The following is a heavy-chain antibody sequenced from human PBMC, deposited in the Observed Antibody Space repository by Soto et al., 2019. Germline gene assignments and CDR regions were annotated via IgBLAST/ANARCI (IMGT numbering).Heavy chain of an antibody. D-gene: IGHD3-10*01. V-gene: IGHV4-30-2*01. CDR3: ARVNYYGSGNYHESRFDP. Sequence: SETLSLTCVVSGGSISSGGYSWSWIRQPPGRGLEWIGYIHHSGSTYHNPSLKSRVTISVDRSKNQFSLNLSSVTAADTAVYYCARVNYYGSGNYHESRFDPWGQGTLVTVSS. J-gene: IGHJ5*02. CDR2: IHHSGST. CDR1: GGSISSGGYS.